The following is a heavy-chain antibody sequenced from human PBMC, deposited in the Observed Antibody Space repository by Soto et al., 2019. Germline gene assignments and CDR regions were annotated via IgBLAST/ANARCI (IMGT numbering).Heavy chain of an antibody. D-gene: IGHD3-22*01. J-gene: IGHJ4*02. Sequence: GGSLRLSCLASGFTFASFGMNWVRQAPGKGLGWVAAISQTGANKYSAASVRGRFIISRDNSRNTVSLEMNSLRAEDTAVYYCEKYSYDSSGYFPDYWGQGTLVTVSS. CDR2: ISQTGANK. CDR3: EKYSYDSSGYFPDY. CDR1: GFTFASFG. V-gene: IGHV3-23*01.